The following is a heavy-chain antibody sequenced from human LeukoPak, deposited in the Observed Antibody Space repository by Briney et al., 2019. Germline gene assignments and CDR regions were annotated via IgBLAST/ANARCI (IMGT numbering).Heavy chain of an antibody. CDR2: ISSSGSTI. CDR3: ARERPDYYYYMDV. D-gene: IGHD1-14*01. CDR1: GFTFSSYA. J-gene: IGHJ6*03. Sequence: GGSLRLSCAASGFTFSSYAMSWVRQAPGKGLEWVSYISSSGSTIYYADSVKGRFTISRDNAKNSLYLQMNSLRAEDTAVYYCARERPDYYYYMDVWGKGTTVTVSS. V-gene: IGHV3-48*04.